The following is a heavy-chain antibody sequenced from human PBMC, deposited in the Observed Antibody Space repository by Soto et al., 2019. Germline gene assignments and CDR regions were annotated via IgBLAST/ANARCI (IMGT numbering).Heavy chain of an antibody. Sequence: QVQLQQWGAGLLKPSETLSLTCAVNGGSLTGYYWSWIRQPPGKGLEWIGEIKDGGVTNYSPSLKSXXTXSXXTSKNQFSLNLNSVTAADTAVYYCARGQEGIVATHWDQGTLVTVSS. CDR2: IKDGGVT. V-gene: IGHV4-34*01. J-gene: IGHJ4*02. D-gene: IGHD5-12*01. CDR3: ARGQEGIVATH. CDR1: GGSLTGYY.